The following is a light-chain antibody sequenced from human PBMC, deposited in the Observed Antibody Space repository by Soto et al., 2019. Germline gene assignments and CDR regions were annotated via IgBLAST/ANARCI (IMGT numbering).Light chain of an antibody. CDR3: HQYNDWPPKYT. V-gene: IGKV3-15*01. CDR1: QGVSSN. J-gene: IGKJ2*01. CDR2: DAS. Sequence: IVMMQSPATLSVSPGERATLFCRASQGVSSNLAWYQQKPGQAPRLLIYDASTRATGIPARFSGSGSATYFTLTISSLQSEDFAVYYCHQYNDWPPKYTFGQGTKLEIK.